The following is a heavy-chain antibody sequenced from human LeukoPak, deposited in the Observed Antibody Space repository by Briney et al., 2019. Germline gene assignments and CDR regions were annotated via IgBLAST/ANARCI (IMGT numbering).Heavy chain of an antibody. J-gene: IGHJ4*02. Sequence: GGTLRLSCAASGFTFSSYAMSWVRQAPGKELERVSAISGSGGSTYYADSVKGRFTISRDNSKNTLYLQMNSLRAEDTAVYYCAKAPLGAAAGYFDYWGQGTLVTVSS. CDR2: ISGSGGST. V-gene: IGHV3-23*01. CDR3: AKAPLGAAAGYFDY. D-gene: IGHD6-13*01. CDR1: GFTFSSYA.